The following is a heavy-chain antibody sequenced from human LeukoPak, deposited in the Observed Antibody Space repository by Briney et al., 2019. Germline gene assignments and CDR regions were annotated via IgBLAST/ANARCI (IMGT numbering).Heavy chain of an antibody. Sequence: SGGSLRLSCAASGFTFSSYDMKWLRQAPGKGLEWVSVIYSGGSTYYADSVKGRFTISRDNSKNTLYLQMNSLRAEDTAVYYCASTFYGDSPPYWGQGTLVTVSS. CDR3: ASTFYGDSPPY. CDR2: IYSGGST. D-gene: IGHD4-17*01. J-gene: IGHJ4*02. CDR1: GFTFSSYD. V-gene: IGHV3-66*01.